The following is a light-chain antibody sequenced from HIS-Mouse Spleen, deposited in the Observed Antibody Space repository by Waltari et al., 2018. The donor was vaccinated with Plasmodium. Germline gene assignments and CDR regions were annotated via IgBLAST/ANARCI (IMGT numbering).Light chain of an antibody. CDR1: ALQKKN. J-gene: IGLJ3*02. CDR3: YSTDSSGNHRV. Sequence: SYELTQPPSVSVSPGQKARITCPGDALQKKNAYWYQHKSGQAPVLVIYEDSKRPSGIPERFSGSSSGTMATLTISGAQVEDEADYYCYSTDSSGNHRVFGGGTKLTVL. V-gene: IGLV3-10*01. CDR2: EDS.